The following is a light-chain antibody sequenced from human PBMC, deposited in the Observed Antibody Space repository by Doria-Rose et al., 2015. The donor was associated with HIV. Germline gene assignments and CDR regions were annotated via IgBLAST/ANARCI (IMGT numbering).Light chain of an antibody. CDR1: QRFSSTY. CDR2: DGS. Sequence: TQSPGTLSLSPGERATLSCRASQRFSSTYLAWYQQKPGQAPSLLIYDGSTRATGIPDRFSASGSGTGFTLTINRLEPEDFALYYCHQCGTSWTFGQGTKVEI. CDR3: HQCGTSWT. V-gene: IGKV3-20*01. J-gene: IGKJ1*01.